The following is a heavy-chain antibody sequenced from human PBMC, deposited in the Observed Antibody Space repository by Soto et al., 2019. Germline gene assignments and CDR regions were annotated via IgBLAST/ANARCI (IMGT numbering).Heavy chain of an antibody. D-gene: IGHD3-22*01. CDR3: ASRPHSSGYYYSLDY. CDR2: ISGSGGST. Sequence: PGGSLRLSCAASGFTFSSYAMSWVRQAPGKGLEWVSAISGSGGSTYYADSVKGRFTISRDNSKNTLYLQMNSLRAEDTAVYYCASRPHSSGYYYSLDYWGQGTLVTV. V-gene: IGHV3-23*01. CDR1: GFTFSSYA. J-gene: IGHJ4*02.